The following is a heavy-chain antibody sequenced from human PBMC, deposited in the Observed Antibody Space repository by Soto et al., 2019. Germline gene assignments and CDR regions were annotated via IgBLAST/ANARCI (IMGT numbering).Heavy chain of an antibody. Sequence: GASLNVSCTASAYTFTSYYMHWVRQAPGQGLEWMGIINPSGGSTSYAQKFQGRVTMTRDTSTSTVYMELSSLRSEDTAVYYCARDSGPGHFDYWGQGTLVTVSS. V-gene: IGHV1-46*01. CDR3: ARDSGPGHFDY. J-gene: IGHJ4*02. D-gene: IGHD5-12*01. CDR2: INPSGGST. CDR1: AYTFTSYY.